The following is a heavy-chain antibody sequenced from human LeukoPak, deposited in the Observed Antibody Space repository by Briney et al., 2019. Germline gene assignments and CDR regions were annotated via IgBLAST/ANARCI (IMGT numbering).Heavy chain of an antibody. CDR3: ARTFKWLAGGEY. D-gene: IGHD6-19*01. CDR2: ISSSGSTI. V-gene: IGHV3-48*04. CDR1: GFTFSGYS. Sequence: SGGSLRLSCAVSGFTFSGYSMNWVRQAPGKGLEWISYISSSGSTIDYADSVKGRFTISRDNAKNSLYLQMNSLRAEDTAVYYCARTFKWLAGGEYWGQGTLVTVSS. J-gene: IGHJ4*02.